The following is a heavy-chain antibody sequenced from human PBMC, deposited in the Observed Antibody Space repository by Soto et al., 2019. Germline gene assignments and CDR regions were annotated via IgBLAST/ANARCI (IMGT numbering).Heavy chain of an antibody. D-gene: IGHD3-22*01. Sequence: QVQLVESGGGVVQPGRSLRLSCAASGFTFRSYGMQWVRQAPDKGLEWVAVIWYDGSNKYYADSVKGRFTISRDNSKNTLYLQMNSLRAEDTAVYYCAQSSGYSSLLAFDIWGQGTMVTVSS. J-gene: IGHJ3*02. V-gene: IGHV3-33*01. CDR2: IWYDGSNK. CDR1: GFTFRSYG. CDR3: AQSSGYSSLLAFDI.